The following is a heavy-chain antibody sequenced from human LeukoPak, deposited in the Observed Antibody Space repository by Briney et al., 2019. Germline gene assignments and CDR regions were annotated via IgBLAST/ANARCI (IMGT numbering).Heavy chain of an antibody. J-gene: IGHJ3*02. Sequence: PSETLSLTCAVYGGSFSGYYWSWIRQPPGKGLEWIGEINHSGSTNYNPSLKSRVTISVDTSKNQFSLKLSSVTAADTAVYYCARTSAAAERIWGQGTMVTVSS. CDR2: INHSGST. CDR1: GGSFSGYY. V-gene: IGHV4-34*01. D-gene: IGHD6-13*01. CDR3: ARTSAAAERI.